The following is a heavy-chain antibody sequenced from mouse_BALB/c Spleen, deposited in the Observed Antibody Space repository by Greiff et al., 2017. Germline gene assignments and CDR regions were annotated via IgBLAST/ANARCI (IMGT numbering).Heavy chain of an antibody. CDR2: ISSGGGST. J-gene: IGHJ4*01. D-gene: IGHD4-1*01. CDR1: GFAFSSYD. CDR3: ARHSDWDLYAMDY. Sequence: DVKLVESGGGLVKPGGSLKLSCAASGFAFSSYDMSWVRQTPEKRLEWVAYISSGGGSTYYPDTVKGRFTISRDNAKNTLYLQMSSLKSEDTAMYYCARHSDWDLYAMDYWGQGTSVTVSS. V-gene: IGHV5-12-1*01.